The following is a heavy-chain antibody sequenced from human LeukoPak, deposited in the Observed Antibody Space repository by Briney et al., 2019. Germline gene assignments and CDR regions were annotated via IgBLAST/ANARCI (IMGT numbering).Heavy chain of an antibody. D-gene: IGHD6-19*01. V-gene: IGHV3-48*01. Sequence: GGSLRLSCAASGFIFSSYSMNWVRQAPGQGLEWVSYITSSSSTMFYAGSVRGRFTISRDNAKNSLYLQMNSLRAEDTAVYYCARDVKSYTSGASYFDYWGQGTLVTVSS. CDR2: ITSSSSTM. CDR3: ARDVKSYTSGASYFDY. CDR1: GFIFSSYS. J-gene: IGHJ4*02.